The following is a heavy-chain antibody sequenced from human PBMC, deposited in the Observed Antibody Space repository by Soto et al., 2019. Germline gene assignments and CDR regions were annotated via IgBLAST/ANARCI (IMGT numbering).Heavy chain of an antibody. V-gene: IGHV3-30-3*01. J-gene: IGHJ6*02. D-gene: IGHD1-1*01. CDR1: GFPFSSYA. CDR2: ISYDGSNK. CDR3: ARDNDPSAYYYDMDV. Sequence: QVQLVESGGGVVQPGRSLRLSCAASGFPFSSYALHWVRQARGKGLDWVAVISYDGSNKYYADSVKGRFTISRDNSKNTLYLQMNSLRAEDTAVYYCARDNDPSAYYYDMDVWGQGTTVTVSS.